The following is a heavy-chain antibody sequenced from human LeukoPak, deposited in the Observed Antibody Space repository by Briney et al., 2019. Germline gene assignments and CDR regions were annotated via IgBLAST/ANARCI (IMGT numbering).Heavy chain of an antibody. V-gene: IGHV1-69*13. CDR3: ARVSVVPAAVGTWFDP. CDR1: GGTFSSYA. CDR2: IIPIFGTA. J-gene: IGHJ5*02. D-gene: IGHD2-2*01. Sequence: ASVKVSCKASGGTFSSYAISWVRQAPGQGLEWMGGIIPIFGTANYAQKFQGRVTITADESTSTAYMELSSLRSEDTAVYYCARVSVVPAAVGTWFDPWGQGTLVTVSS.